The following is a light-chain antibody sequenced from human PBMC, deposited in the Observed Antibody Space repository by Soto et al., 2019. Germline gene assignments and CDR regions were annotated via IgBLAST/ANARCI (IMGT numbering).Light chain of an antibody. V-gene: IGKV1-27*01. CDR3: QTHNSAPRT. J-gene: IGKJ4*01. CDR1: QDINNY. CDR2: GAS. Sequence: DIQMTQSPSSLSASVGDRVTITFRASQDINNYLAWYQQKPGKVPKLLIYGASTLHSGVPSRFSGSGSGTDFTLTISRLQPGDVATYYCQTHNSAPRTFAGGNKV.